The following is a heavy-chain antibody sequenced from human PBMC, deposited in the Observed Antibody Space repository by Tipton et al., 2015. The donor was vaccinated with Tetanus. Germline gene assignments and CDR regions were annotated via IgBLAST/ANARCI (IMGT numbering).Heavy chain of an antibody. Sequence: SLRLSCAASGFTFSSYAMSWVRQAPGKGLEWVSAISGSGGSTYYADSVKGRFTISRDNSKNTLYLQMNSLRAEDTAVYYCARDLNVRGGLAIVATITGVDYWGQGTLVTVSS. D-gene: IGHD5-12*01. V-gene: IGHV3-23*01. CDR2: ISGSGGST. CDR1: GFTFSSYA. J-gene: IGHJ4*02. CDR3: ARDLNVRGGLAIVATITGVDY.